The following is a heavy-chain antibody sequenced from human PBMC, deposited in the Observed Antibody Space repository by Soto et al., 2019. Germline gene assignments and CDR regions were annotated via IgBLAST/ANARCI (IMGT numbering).Heavy chain of an antibody. Sequence: VASVKVSCKASGYTFTSYGISWVRQAPGQGLEWMGWISAYNGNTNYAQKLQGRVTMTTDTSTSTAYMELRSLRSDDTAVYYCARALDYSNYVGFDYWGQGTPVTVSS. CDR3: ARALDYSNYVGFDY. V-gene: IGHV1-18*01. CDR2: ISAYNGNT. CDR1: GYTFTSYG. J-gene: IGHJ4*02. D-gene: IGHD4-4*01.